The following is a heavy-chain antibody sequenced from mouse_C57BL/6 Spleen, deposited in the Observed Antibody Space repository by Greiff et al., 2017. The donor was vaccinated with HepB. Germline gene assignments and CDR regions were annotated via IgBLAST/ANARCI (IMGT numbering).Heavy chain of an antibody. CDR2: INPSSGYT. CDR1: GYTFTSYW. V-gene: IGHV1-7*01. CDR3: ARSTAPDSSAPYYAMDY. Sequence: QVQLQQSGAELAKPGASVKLSCKASGYTFTSYWMHWVKQRPGQGLEWIGYINPSSGYTKYNQKFKDKATLTADKSSSTAYMQLSSLTYEDSAVYYCARSTAPDSSAPYYAMDYWGQGTSVTVSS. J-gene: IGHJ4*01. D-gene: IGHD3-2*02.